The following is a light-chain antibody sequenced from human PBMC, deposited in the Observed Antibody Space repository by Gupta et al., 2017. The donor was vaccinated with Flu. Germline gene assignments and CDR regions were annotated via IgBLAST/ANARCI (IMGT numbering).Light chain of an antibody. CDR2: AAS. J-gene: IGKJ4*01. Sequence: DIQLTQSPSSLSASVGDRVTITCRASQSISSYLNWYQQKPGKAPKLLIYAASRLQSGVPSRFSGSGSGTDFTLTISRLQPEDFATYYCQQRDSTPRTFGGGTKVEIK. CDR3: QQRDSTPRT. V-gene: IGKV1-39*01. CDR1: QSISSY.